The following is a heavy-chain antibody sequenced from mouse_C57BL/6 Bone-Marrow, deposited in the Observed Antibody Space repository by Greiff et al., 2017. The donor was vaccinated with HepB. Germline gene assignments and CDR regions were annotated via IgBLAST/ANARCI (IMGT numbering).Heavy chain of an antibody. CDR1: GFTFSSYA. V-gene: IGHV5-4*03. D-gene: IGHD1-1*01. CDR3: ARAPPPYYGSSYWYFDV. CDR2: ISACGSYT. Sequence: EVMLVESGGGLVKPGGSLKLSCAASGFTFSSYAMSWVRQTPEKRLEWVATISACGSYTYYPDNVKGRFTISRDNAKNNLYLQMSHLKSEDTAMYYCARAPPPYYGSSYWYFDVWGTGTTVTVSS. J-gene: IGHJ1*03.